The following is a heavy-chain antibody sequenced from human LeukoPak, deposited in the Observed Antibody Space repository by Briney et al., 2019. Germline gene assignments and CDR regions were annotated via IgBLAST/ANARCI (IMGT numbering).Heavy chain of an antibody. D-gene: IGHD3-16*01. CDR2: ITNDGSST. Sequence: PGGSLRLSCAASGLTFSSHWMHWVRQAPGKGLVWVSRITNDGSSTTYADSVKGRFTISRDNSKNVVYLQMDSLRAEDTAFYYCARSLGETTFDWWGQGTLVTVPS. J-gene: IGHJ4*02. CDR3: ARSLGETTFDW. CDR1: GLTFSSHW. V-gene: IGHV3-74*01.